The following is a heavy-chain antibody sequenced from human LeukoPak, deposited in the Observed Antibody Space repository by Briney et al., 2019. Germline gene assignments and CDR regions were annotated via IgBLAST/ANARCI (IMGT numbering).Heavy chain of an antibody. V-gene: IGHV4-59*01. Sequence: PSETLSLTCAVYGGSFSGYYWSWIRQPPGKGLEWIGYIYYSGSTNYNPSLKSRVTISVDTSKNQFSLKLSSVTAADTAVYYCARDQDPPYAFDIWGQGTMVTVSS. CDR1: GGSFSGYY. CDR3: ARDQDPPYAFDI. J-gene: IGHJ3*02. CDR2: IYYSGST.